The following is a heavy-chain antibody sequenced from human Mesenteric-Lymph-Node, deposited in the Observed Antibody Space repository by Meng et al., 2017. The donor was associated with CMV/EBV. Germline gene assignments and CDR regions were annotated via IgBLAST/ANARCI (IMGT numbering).Heavy chain of an antibody. Sequence: GESLKISCAASGFTFSSYSMNWVRQAPGKGLECVSVIYSGDRTSYADSVKGRFTISRDNSKNTLYLQMKSLRVEDSAMYYCVRSLGIEFDFWGLGTLVTVSS. J-gene: IGHJ4*02. CDR3: VRSLGIEFDF. CDR2: IYSGDRT. V-gene: IGHV3-66*02. D-gene: IGHD2-2*03. CDR1: GFTFSSYS.